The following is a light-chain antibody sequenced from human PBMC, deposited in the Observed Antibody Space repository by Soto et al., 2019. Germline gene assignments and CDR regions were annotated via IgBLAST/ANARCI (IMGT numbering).Light chain of an antibody. CDR1: KSGTKS. CDR2: DDS. CDR3: QVWDSSTDQNVV. V-gene: IGLV3-21*02. Sequence: SYELTQPPSVSVAPGQTARITCGGNKSGTKSVHWYQQKPGQAPVLVVFDDSDRPSGIPERFSGYNSGNTATLTISRVEAGDEADYYCQVWDSSTDQNVVFGGGTKLTVL. J-gene: IGLJ2*01.